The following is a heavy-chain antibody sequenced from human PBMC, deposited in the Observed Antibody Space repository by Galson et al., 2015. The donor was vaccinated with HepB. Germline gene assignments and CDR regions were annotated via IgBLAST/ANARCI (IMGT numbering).Heavy chain of an antibody. D-gene: IGHD3-10*01. CDR1: GYTFTSYY. J-gene: IGHJ6*03. CDR3: ARDGLRWFGELKIDYYYMDV. Sequence: SVKVSCKASGYTFTSYYMHWVRQAPGQGLEWMGIINPSGGSTSYAQKFQGRVTMTRDTSTSTAYMELSSLRSEDTAVYYCARDGLRWFGELKIDYYYMDVWGKGTTVTVSS. CDR2: INPSGGST. V-gene: IGHV1-46*01.